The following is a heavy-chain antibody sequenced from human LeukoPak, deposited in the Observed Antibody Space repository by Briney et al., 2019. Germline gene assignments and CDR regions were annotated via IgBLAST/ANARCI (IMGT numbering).Heavy chain of an antibody. Sequence: GGSLRLSCAASGFTFDDYGMSWVRQAPGKGLEWVSGINWNGGSTGYADSVKGRFTISRDNAKNSLYLQMNSLRAEDTALCYCASLGYCSGGSCYARRDYWGQGTLATVSS. CDR1: GFTFDDYG. D-gene: IGHD2-15*01. CDR2: INWNGGST. CDR3: ASLGYCSGGSCYARRDY. J-gene: IGHJ4*02. V-gene: IGHV3-20*04.